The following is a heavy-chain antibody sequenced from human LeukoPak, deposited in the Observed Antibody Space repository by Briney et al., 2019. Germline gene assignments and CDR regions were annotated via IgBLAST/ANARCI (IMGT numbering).Heavy chain of an antibody. CDR2: IKTDGSVT. Sequence: PGGSLRLSCAAPGFCFSTYWMTWVRQAPGKGLECVANIKTDGSVTYYLDWVKCRFTVGRDNAKNSLYLQINSLRVEDTAVYFCTRDLNHDSSGWGQGTLVTVSS. J-gene: IGHJ4*02. CDR1: GFCFSTYW. CDR3: TRDLNHDSSG. D-gene: IGHD3-22*01. V-gene: IGHV3-7*01.